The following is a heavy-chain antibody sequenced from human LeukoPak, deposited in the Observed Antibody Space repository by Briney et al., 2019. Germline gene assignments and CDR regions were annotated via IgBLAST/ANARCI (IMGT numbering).Heavy chain of an antibody. CDR3: ARLGAYSSSYDYYYYYYMDV. J-gene: IGHJ6*03. D-gene: IGHD6-13*01. V-gene: IGHV4-34*01. CDR2: INHSGST. CDR1: GGSFSGYY. Sequence: SETLSLTCAVYGGSFSGYYWSWIRQPLGKGLEWIGEINHSGSTNYNPSLKSRVTISVDTSKNQFSLKLSSVTAADTAVYYCARLGAYSSSYDYYYYYYMDVWGKGTTVTVSS.